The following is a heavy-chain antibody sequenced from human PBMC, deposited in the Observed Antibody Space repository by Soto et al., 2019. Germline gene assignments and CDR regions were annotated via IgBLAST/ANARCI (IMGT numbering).Heavy chain of an antibody. J-gene: IGHJ6*02. CDR2: VDPSDSYT. Sequence: GESLKISCKGSGYSFTSYWINWVRQMPGKGLEWMGRVDPSDSYTNYSPSFQGHVTISADKSISTAYLQWSSLKASDTAMYYCARTSMQSRGYSYGHGGMDVWGQGTTVTVSS. D-gene: IGHD5-18*01. CDR1: GYSFTSYW. CDR3: ARTSMQSRGYSYGHGGMDV. V-gene: IGHV5-10-1*01.